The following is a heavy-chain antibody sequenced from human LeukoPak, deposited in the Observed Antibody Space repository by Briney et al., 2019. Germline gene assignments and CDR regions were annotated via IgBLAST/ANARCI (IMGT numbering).Heavy chain of an antibody. V-gene: IGHV4-59*01. CDR1: GGSISSYY. J-gene: IGHJ6*03. D-gene: IGHD3-10*02. Sequence: SETPSLTCTVSGGSISSYYWSWIRQPPGKGLEWIGYIYSSGSTNYNPSLKSRVTISVDTSRNQFSLKLSSVTAADTAMYYCARMFQYYYMDVWGKGTTVTVSS. CDR2: IYSSGST. CDR3: ARMFQYYYMDV.